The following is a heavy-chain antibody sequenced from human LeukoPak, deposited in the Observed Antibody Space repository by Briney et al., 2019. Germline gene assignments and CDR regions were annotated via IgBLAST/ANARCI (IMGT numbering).Heavy chain of an antibody. CDR1: GFIFRDYY. CDR3: AREGWLQPQYYFDY. J-gene: IGHJ4*02. CDR2: ISSGGSTI. Sequence: GGSLRLSCAASGFIFRDYYMSWIRQAPGKGLEWISYISSGGSTIFYTDSVKGRFTISRDDAKNSLYLHMNNLRAEDTAVYYCAREGWLQPQYYFDYWGQGTLVTVSS. D-gene: IGHD5-24*01. V-gene: IGHV3-11*01.